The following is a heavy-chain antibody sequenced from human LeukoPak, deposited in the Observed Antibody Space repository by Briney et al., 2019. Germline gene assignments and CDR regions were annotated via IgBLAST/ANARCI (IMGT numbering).Heavy chain of an antibody. J-gene: IGHJ4*02. CDR2: ISYDGSNK. V-gene: IGHV3-30-3*01. D-gene: IGHD1-1*01. CDR1: GFTFSSYA. CDR3: AREYNWNDDYFDY. Sequence: PGRSLRLSCAASGFTFSSYAMHWVRQAPGKGLEWVAVISYDGSNKYYADSVKGRFTISRDNSKNTLYLQMNSLRAEDTAVYYCAREYNWNDDYFDYWGQGTLVTVSS.